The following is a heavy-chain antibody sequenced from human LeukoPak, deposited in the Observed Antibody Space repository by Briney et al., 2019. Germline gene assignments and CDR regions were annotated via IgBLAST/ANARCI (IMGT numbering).Heavy chain of an antibody. CDR1: GFTFSSYT. Sequence: GGSLRLSCAASGFTFSSYTMSWVRQAPGKGLEWVSTITTSDGNTYYADSVKGRFTVSRDNSKNTLFLQVNSLRAEDTAVYYCAKDGGLWVSAHWGDSWGRGTLVTVSS. CDR3: AKDGGLWVSAHWGDS. D-gene: IGHD7-27*01. V-gene: IGHV3-23*01. J-gene: IGHJ4*02. CDR2: ITTSDGNT.